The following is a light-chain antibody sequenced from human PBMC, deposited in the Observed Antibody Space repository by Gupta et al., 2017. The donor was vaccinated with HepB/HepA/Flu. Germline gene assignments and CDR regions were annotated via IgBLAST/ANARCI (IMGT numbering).Light chain of an antibody. J-gene: IGKJ4*01. V-gene: IGKV3D-20*01. CDR2: DAS. CDR1: ESVRSRY. CDR3: QQESSSPLT. Sequence: EIVLTQSPATLSLSPGERATLSCGASESVRSRYLAWYQQKPGLAPRLLMYDASKRATGIPDRFSGSGSGTDFTLTISRLEPEDFAVYYCQQESSSPLTFGGGTRVEIK.